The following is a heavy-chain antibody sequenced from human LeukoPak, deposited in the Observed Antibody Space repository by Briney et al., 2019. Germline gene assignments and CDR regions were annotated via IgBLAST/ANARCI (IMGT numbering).Heavy chain of an antibody. CDR2: IYYSGST. V-gene: IGHV4-39*01. CDR3: ASPHGPSSGWYYFDY. Sequence: SETLSLTCTVSGGSISSSSYYWGWIRQPPGKGLEWIGSIYYSGSTYYNLSLKSRVTISVDTSKNQFSLKLSSVTAADTAVYYCASPHGPSSGWYYFDYWGQGTLVTVSS. D-gene: IGHD6-19*01. J-gene: IGHJ4*02. CDR1: GGSISSSSYY.